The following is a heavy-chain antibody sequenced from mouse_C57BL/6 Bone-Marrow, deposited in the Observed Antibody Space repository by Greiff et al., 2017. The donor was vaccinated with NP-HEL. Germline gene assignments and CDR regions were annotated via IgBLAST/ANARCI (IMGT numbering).Heavy chain of an antibody. Sequence: EVMLVESGGGLVQPGGSLSLSCAASGFTFTDYYMSWVRQPPGKALEWLGFIRNKANGYTTEYSASVKCRFTISRDNSQSILYLQMNALRAEDSATYYCARYGQLRRGHWYFDVWGTGTTVTVSS. CDR3: ARYGQLRRGHWYFDV. CDR1: GFTFTDYY. CDR2: IRNKANGYTT. D-gene: IGHD3-2*02. J-gene: IGHJ1*03. V-gene: IGHV7-3*01.